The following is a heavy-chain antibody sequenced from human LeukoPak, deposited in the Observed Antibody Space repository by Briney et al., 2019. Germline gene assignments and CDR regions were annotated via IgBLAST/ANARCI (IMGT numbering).Heavy chain of an antibody. CDR3: ARGTGYSPTDY. Sequence: PSETLSLTCAVYGGSFSGYYWSWIRQPPGKGLEWIGEINHSGSTNYNPSLKSRVTISVDTSKNQFSLKLSSVTAADTAVYYCARGTGYSPTDYWGQGTLVTVSS. D-gene: IGHD3-9*01. CDR2: INHSGST. J-gene: IGHJ4*02. V-gene: IGHV4-34*01. CDR1: GGSFSGYY.